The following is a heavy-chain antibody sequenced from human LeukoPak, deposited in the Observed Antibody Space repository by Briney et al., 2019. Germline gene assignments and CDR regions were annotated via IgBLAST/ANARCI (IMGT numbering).Heavy chain of an antibody. CDR3: ARSALSGYSSGWYPGHFDY. CDR1: GYTFTSYY. J-gene: IGHJ4*02. Sequence: ASVKVSCTASGYTFTSYYMHWVRQAPGQGLEWMGIINPSGGSTSYAQKFQGRVTMTRDTSTSTAYMELSSLRSEDTAVYYCARSALSGYSSGWYPGHFDYWGQGTLVTVSS. V-gene: IGHV1-46*01. CDR2: INPSGGST. D-gene: IGHD6-19*01.